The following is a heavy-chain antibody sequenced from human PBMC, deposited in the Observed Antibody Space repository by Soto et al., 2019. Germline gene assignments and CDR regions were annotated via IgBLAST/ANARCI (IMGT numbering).Heavy chain of an antibody. D-gene: IGHD3-10*02. J-gene: IGHJ6*02. V-gene: IGHV3-64*01. CDR2: ISSNGGST. CDR1: GFTFSSYA. Sequence: PGGSLRLSCAASGFTFSSYAMHWVRQAPGKGLEYVSTISSNGGSTYYANSVKGRFTISRDNSKNTLYLQMGSLRAEDMAVYYCARGMLYYYYYGMDVWGQGTTVTVSS. CDR3: ARGMLYYYYYGMDV.